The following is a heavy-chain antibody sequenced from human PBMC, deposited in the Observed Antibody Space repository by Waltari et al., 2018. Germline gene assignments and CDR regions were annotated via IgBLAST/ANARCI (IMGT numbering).Heavy chain of an antibody. J-gene: IGHJ6*03. CDR2: IRYDGSNK. CDR3: ARGRSDYYYYYYMDV. V-gene: IGHV3-30*02. Sequence: QVQLVESGGGVVQPGGSLRLSCAASGFTFSSYGMHWVRQAPGKGLEWVALIRYDGSNKYYADSVKGRFTISRDNSKNTLYLQMNSLRAEDTAVYYCARGRSDYYYYYYMDVWGKGTTVTISS. D-gene: IGHD1-26*01. CDR1: GFTFSSYG.